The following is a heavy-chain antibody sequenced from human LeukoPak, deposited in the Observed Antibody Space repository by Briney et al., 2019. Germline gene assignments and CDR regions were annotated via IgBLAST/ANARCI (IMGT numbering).Heavy chain of an antibody. J-gene: IGHJ4*02. D-gene: IGHD1-26*01. CDR2: ISYDGSNK. Sequence: PGGSLRLSCAASGFTFSSYGMHWVRQAPGKGLEWVAVISYDGSNKYYADSVKGRFTISRDNSKNTLYPQMNSLRAEDTAVYYCAKGSGPSGTYHFFDHWGQGTLVIVSA. CDR3: AKGSGPSGTYHFFDH. V-gene: IGHV3-30*18. CDR1: GFTFSSYG.